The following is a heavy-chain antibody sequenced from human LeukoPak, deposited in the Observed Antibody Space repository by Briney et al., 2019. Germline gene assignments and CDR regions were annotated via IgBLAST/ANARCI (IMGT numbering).Heavy chain of an antibody. V-gene: IGHV4-61*02. CDR2: IYTSGST. CDR3: ARESYSSSSQTLNY. CDR1: GGSISSGSYY. J-gene: IGHJ4*02. Sequence: SETLSLTCTVSGGSISSGSYYWSWIRQPAGKGLEWIGRIYTSGSTNYNPSLKSRATISVDTSKNQFSLKLSSVTAADTAVYYCARESYSSSSQTLNYWGQGTLVTVSS. D-gene: IGHD6-6*01.